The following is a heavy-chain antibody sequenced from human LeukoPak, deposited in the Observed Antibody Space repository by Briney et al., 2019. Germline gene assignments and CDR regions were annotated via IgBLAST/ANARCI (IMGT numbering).Heavy chain of an antibody. CDR1: GYTFTSYG. J-gene: IGHJ3*02. V-gene: IGHV1-18*01. Sequence: ASVEVSCKASGYTFTSYGISWVRQAPGQGLEWMGWISAYNGNTNYAQKLQGRVTMTTDTSTSTAYMELRSLRSDDTAVYYCAMITFGGVTSTAFDIWGQGTMVTVSS. D-gene: IGHD3-16*01. CDR3: AMITFGGVTSTAFDI. CDR2: ISAYNGNT.